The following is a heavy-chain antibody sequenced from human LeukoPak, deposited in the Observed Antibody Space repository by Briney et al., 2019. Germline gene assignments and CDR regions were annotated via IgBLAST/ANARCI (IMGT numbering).Heavy chain of an antibody. CDR3: ARGSPTIFGVVYWFDP. Sequence: ASVKVSCKASGYSFTSNYIHWVRQAPGQGLEWMGIINPSGGSTSYAQKFQGRVTMTRDTSTSTVYMELSSLRSEDTAVYYCARGSPTIFGVVYWFDPWGQGTLVTVSS. J-gene: IGHJ5*02. V-gene: IGHV1-46*01. D-gene: IGHD3-3*01. CDR2: INPSGGST. CDR1: GYSFTSNY.